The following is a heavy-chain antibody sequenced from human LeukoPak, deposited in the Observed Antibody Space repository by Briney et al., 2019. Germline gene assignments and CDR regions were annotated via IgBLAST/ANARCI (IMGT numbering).Heavy chain of an antibody. CDR3: ARGGLPIYYYYMDV. CDR1: GYTFTDYF. D-gene: IGHD4-11*01. J-gene: IGHJ6*03. Sequence: ASVKVSCKASGYTFTDYFLHWVRQAPGQGLEWMGWINPNSGGTNYQGRVTMTRDTSISIAYMDLSRLRSDDTAVYFCARGGLPIYYYYMDVWGKGTTVTVSS. CDR2: INPNSGGT. V-gene: IGHV1-2*02.